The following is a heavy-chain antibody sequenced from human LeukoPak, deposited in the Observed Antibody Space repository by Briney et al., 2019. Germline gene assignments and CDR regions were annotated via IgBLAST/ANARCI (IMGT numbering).Heavy chain of an antibody. CDR1: GGSSSGYY. D-gene: IGHD4-17*01. V-gene: IGHV4-34*01. CDR2: INHSGST. CDR3: ARGRDYGDLTT. J-gene: IGHJ5*02. Sequence: SETLSLTCAVYGGSSSGYYWSWIRQPPGKGLEWIGEINHSGSTNYNPSLKSRVTISVDTSKNQFSLKLSSVTAADTAVYYCARGRDYGDLTTWGQGTLVTVSS.